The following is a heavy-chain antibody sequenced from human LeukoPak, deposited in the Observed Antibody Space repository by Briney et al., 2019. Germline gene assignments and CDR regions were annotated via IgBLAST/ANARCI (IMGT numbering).Heavy chain of an antibody. CDR2: INPSGGST. CDR1: GYTFTSYY. Sequence: ASVKVSCKASGYTFTSYYMHWVRQAPGQGLEWMGIINPSGGSTSYAQKFQGRVTMTRDTSTSTVYMELSSLRSEDTAVYYCARPLRFLEWPNPHAFDIWGQGTMVTVSS. J-gene: IGHJ3*02. CDR3: ARPLRFLEWPNPHAFDI. V-gene: IGHV1-46*01. D-gene: IGHD3-3*01.